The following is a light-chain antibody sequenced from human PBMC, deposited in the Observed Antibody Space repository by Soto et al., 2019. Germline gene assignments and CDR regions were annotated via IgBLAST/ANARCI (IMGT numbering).Light chain of an antibody. V-gene: IGKV1-39*01. CDR3: QQSYSTPIT. CDR2: RAS. J-gene: IGKJ5*01. Sequence: DIPMTQSPSSLSASVGDRVTITCRASQTISIYLNWYQQKPGKAPKLLIFRASNLQTEVPSRFTGSGSGTDFALTISSLQPEDFAAYYCQQSYSTPITFGQGTRLEIK. CDR1: QTISIY.